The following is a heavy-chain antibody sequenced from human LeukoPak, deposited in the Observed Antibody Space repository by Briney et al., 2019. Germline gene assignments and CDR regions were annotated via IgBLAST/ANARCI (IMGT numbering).Heavy chain of an antibody. Sequence: SETLSLTCTVSGGSISRSSYYWGWIRQPPGDGLEWVGSIYYSGSTYHNPSIKSRDNISVDTSKNQFSLKLSSVTAADTAVYYCARHACGDSSPYWYFDLWGRGTLVTVSS. V-gene: IGHV4-39*01. D-gene: IGHD2-15*01. CDR2: IYYSGST. J-gene: IGHJ2*01. CDR1: GGSISRSSYY. CDR3: ARHACGDSSPYWYFDL.